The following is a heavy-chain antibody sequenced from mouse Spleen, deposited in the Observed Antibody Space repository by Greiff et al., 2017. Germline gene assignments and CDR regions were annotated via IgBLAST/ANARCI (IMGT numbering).Heavy chain of an antibody. CDR3: ARASYYGSSYDWYFDV. V-gene: IGHV5-16*01. J-gene: IGHJ1*01. Sequence: EVKLQESEGGLVQPGSSMKLSCTASGFTFSDYYMAWVRQVPEKGLEWVANINYDGSSTYYLDSLKSRFIISRDNAKNILYLQMSSLKSEDTATYYCARASYYGSSYDWYFDVWGAGTTVTVSS. CDR1: GFTFSDYY. D-gene: IGHD1-1*01. CDR2: INYDGSST.